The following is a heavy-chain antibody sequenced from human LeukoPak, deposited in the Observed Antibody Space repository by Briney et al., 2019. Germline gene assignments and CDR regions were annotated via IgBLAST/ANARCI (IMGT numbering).Heavy chain of an antibody. CDR1: GFTFSSYA. J-gene: IGHJ5*02. CDR2: ISGSGGST. D-gene: IGHD4-17*01. CDR3: AKSSSGDYDTGANWFDP. Sequence: GGSLRLSCAASGFTFSSYAMSWVRQAPGKGLEWVSAISGSGGSTYYADSVKGRFTISRDNSKNTLYLQMNSLRAEDTAVYYRAKSSSGDYDTGANWFDPWGQGTLVTVSS. V-gene: IGHV3-23*01.